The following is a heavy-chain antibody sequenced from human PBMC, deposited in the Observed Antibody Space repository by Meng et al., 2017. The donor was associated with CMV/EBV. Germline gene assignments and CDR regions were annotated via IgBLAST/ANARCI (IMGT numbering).Heavy chain of an antibody. J-gene: IGHJ4*02. D-gene: IGHD2-2*01. CDR3: ARDKRYCSSTSCYRNFDY. Sequence: GGPLRLSCAASGFTFSSYEMNWVRQAPGKGLEWVSYISSSGSTIYYADSVKGRFTFSRDNSKNTLYLQMNSLRAEDTAVYYCARDKRYCSSTSCYRNFDYWGQGTLVTVSS. CDR1: GFTFSSYE. V-gene: IGHV3-48*03. CDR2: ISSSGSTI.